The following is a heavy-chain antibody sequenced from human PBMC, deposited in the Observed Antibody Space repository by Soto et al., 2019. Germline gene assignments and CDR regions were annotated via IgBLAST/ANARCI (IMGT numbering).Heavy chain of an antibody. CDR3: AKALLRFLEWSAFDY. CDR2: ISGSGGST. V-gene: IGHV3-23*01. Sequence: GGSLRLSCAASGFTFSSYAMSWVRQAPGKGLEWVSAISGSGGSTYYADSVKGRFTISRDNSKNTLYLQMNSLRAEDTAVYYCAKALLRFLEWSAFDYWRQGTLFTVSS. J-gene: IGHJ4*02. D-gene: IGHD3-3*01. CDR1: GFTFSSYA.